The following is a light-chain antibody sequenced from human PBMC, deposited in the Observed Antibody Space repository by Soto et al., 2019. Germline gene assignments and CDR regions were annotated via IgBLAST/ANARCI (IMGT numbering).Light chain of an antibody. CDR1: SSDVGGYNY. CDR3: SSYTSSSTLEV. J-gene: IGLJ1*01. CDR2: EVS. V-gene: IGLV2-14*01. Sequence: QPVLTQPASVSGSPGQSITISCTGTSSDVGGYNYVSWYQQHPGKAPKLMIYEVSNRPSGVSNRFSGSKSGNTAALTISGRQAEDEADYYCSSYTSSSTLEVFGTGTKLTVL.